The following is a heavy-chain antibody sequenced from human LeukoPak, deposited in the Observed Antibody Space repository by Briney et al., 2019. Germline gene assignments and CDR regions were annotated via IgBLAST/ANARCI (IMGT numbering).Heavy chain of an antibody. D-gene: IGHD2/OR15-2a*01. V-gene: IGHV4-61*02. CDR2: IYTSGST. CDR1: GDSISSGSYY. CDR3: ARGHPGITSQNIVIPRYGWFDP. J-gene: IGHJ5*02. Sequence: SETLSLTCTVSGDSISSGSYYWSWIRQPAGKGLEWIGRIYTSGSTNYNPSLKSRVTISVDTSKNQFSLKLTSVTAADTAVYYCARGHPGITSQNIVIPRYGWFDPWGQGTLVTVSS.